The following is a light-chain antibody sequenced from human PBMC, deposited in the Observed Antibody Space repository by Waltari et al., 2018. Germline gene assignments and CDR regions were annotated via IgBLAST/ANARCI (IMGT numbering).Light chain of an antibody. J-gene: IGLJ2*01. CDR2: DVN. Sequence: SALTQPDSVSGSPGQSITSSCSGISSDSGGYEYVSWYHQHPGKAPKVIIYDVNHRPSGVSNRFSGSKSGSSASLTISGLQAEDEADYYCSSFTSSTTGIFGGGTKVTVL. CDR3: SSFTSSTTGI. V-gene: IGLV2-14*03. CDR1: SSDSGGYEY.